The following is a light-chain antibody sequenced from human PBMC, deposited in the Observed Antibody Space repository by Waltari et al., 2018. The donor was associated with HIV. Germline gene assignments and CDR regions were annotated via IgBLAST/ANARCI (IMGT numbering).Light chain of an antibody. CDR3: QTWGSGIWV. Sequence: QRVLTQSPSASASLGASVTLPCTPRSDFSAYAIAWHPQHPEKGPRYLMKVYNDGSHYTGDGTPDRFSGSSSGAERYLIISSLQSEDEADYYCQTWGSGIWVFGGGTKLTVL. CDR2: VYNDGSH. CDR1: SDFSAYA. V-gene: IGLV4-69*01. J-gene: IGLJ3*02.